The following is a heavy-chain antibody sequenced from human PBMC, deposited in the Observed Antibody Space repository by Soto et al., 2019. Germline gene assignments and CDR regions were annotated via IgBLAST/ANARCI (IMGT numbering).Heavy chain of an antibody. CDR2: ISGGGGST. Sequence: EVQLLESGGGLVQPGGSLRLSCAASGFTFSNYAMHWVRQAPGKGPEWVSGISGGGGSTFYADSVKGRFSISRDNSRNSLYLQMNSLRDEDTAVYYCARGSGAAIYYYYGMDVWGQGTTVTVSS. J-gene: IGHJ6*02. CDR3: ARGSGAAIYYYYGMDV. CDR1: GFTFSNYA. D-gene: IGHD2-2*01. V-gene: IGHV3-23*01.